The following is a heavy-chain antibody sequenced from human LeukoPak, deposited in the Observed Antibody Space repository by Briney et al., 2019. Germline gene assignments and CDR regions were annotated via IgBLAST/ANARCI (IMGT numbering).Heavy chain of an antibody. CDR1: GYTFTGYY. CDR3: ALYSRQQLAADAFDI. J-gene: IGHJ3*02. V-gene: IGHV1-2*02. Sequence: ASVKVSCEASGYTFTGYYMHWVRQAPGQGLEWMGWINPNSGGTNYAQKFQGRVTMTRDTSISTAYMELSRLRSDDTAVYYCALYSRQQLAADAFDIWGQGTMVTVSS. D-gene: IGHD6-13*01. CDR2: INPNSGGT.